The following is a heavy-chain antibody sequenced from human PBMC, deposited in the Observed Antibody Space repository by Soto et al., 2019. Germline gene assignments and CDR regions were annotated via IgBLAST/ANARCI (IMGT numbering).Heavy chain of an antibody. Sequence: SVKVSCKASGGTFSSYAISWVRQAPGQGLEWMGGIIPIFGTANYAQKFQGRVTITADESTSTAYMELSSLRSEDTAVYYCARMDTAMGPPYYYYSMDVWGQGTTVTVSS. CDR3: ARMDTAMGPPYYYYSMDV. CDR1: GGTFSSYA. D-gene: IGHD5-18*01. V-gene: IGHV1-69*13. CDR2: IIPIFGTA. J-gene: IGHJ6*02.